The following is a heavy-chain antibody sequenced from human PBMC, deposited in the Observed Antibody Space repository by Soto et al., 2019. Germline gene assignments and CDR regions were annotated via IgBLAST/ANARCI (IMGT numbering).Heavy chain of an antibody. CDR1: GFTVSSSH. V-gene: IGHV3-53*01. D-gene: IGHD3-10*01. CDR3: ARLGPYGSESYSFRYNRFDP. CDR2: IYSGGSS. J-gene: IGHJ5*02. Sequence: PGGSLRLSCTTSGFTVSSSHMTWVRQAPGKGLEWVSVIYSGGSSYYAVSVQGRFAISRDNSKNTVYLQMNSLRGEDTAMYYCARLGPYGSESYSFRYNRFDPWGQGTQVTVS.